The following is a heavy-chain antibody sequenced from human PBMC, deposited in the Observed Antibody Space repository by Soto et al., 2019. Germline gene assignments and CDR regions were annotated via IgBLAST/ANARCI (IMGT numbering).Heavy chain of an antibody. CDR2: ITGSGDST. Sequence: EVQLLESGGGLVQPGGSLRLSCAVSGFTFSSHAMSWVRQAPGKGLECVSSITGSGDSTYYADSVKGRFTISRDKSKSTLYLQMNILRAEDTAVHYCAKDLQFSGWLSAQTFDYLGQGTQVTVSS. CDR3: AKDLQFSGWLSAQTFDY. J-gene: IGHJ4*02. CDR1: GFTFSSHA. D-gene: IGHD6-19*01. V-gene: IGHV3-23*01.